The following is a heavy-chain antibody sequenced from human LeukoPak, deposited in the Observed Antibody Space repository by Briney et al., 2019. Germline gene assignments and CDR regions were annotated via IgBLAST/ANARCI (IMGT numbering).Heavy chain of an antibody. D-gene: IGHD5-18*01. J-gene: IGHJ4*02. Sequence: SETLSLTCAVYGGSFSGYYWSWIRQPPGKGLEWIGEINHSGSTNYNPSLKSRVTMSVDTSKNQFSLKLSSVTAADTAVYYCARATGYSYGPLYYFDYWGQGTLVTVSS. CDR1: GGSFSGYY. CDR3: ARATGYSYGPLYYFDY. CDR2: INHSGST. V-gene: IGHV4-34*01.